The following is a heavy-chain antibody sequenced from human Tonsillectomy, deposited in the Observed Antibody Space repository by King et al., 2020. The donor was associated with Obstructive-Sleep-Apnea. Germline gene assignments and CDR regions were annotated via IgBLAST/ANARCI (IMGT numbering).Heavy chain of an antibody. V-gene: IGHV3-30*04. CDR2: ISYDGSNK. CDR1: TFAFSSYA. Sequence: VQLVESGGGVVQPGRSLRLSCAASTFAFSSYAMHWVRQAPGKGLEWLSLISYDGSNKNYADSVSGRFTISRDNSKNRLYLQMNSLRDEDTAVYYCARDHFDDYPLLSALAVWGQGTTVTVSS. D-gene: IGHD4-11*01. CDR3: ARDHFDDYPLLSALAV. J-gene: IGHJ6*02.